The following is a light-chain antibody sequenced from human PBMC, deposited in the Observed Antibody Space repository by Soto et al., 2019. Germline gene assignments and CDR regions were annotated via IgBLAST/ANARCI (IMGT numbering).Light chain of an antibody. J-gene: IGLJ1*01. CDR1: SFNN. Sequence: QSVLTQPASVSGSLGQSITISCTGTSFNNVSWYQQHPGKAPKLMIYEVSNRPSGVSNRFSGSKSGNTASLTISGLQAEDEADYYCSSYTSSSTLGVFGTGTKLTVL. V-gene: IGLV2-14*01. CDR2: EVS. CDR3: SSYTSSSTLGV.